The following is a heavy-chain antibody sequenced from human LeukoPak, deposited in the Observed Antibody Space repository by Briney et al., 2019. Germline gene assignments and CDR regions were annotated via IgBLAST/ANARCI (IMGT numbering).Heavy chain of an antibody. CDR2: IYYSGST. J-gene: IGHJ4*02. Sequence: SETLSLTCTVSGGSISSYYWSWIRQPPGKGLEWIGYIYYSGSTNYNPSLKSRVTISVDTSKNQFSLKLSSVTAADTAVYYCARASVRWELIFDYWGQGTLVTVSS. D-gene: IGHD1-26*01. CDR1: GGSISSYY. CDR3: ARASVRWELIFDY. V-gene: IGHV4-59*12.